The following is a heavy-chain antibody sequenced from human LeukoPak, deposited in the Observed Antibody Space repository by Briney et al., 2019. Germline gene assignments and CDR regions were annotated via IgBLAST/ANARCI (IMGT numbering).Heavy chain of an antibody. CDR2: ISYDGSNK. D-gene: IGHD6-19*01. CDR1: GFTFSNYG. Sequence: GRSLRLPCAASGFTFSNYGMYWVRQAPGKGLEWVAVISYDGSNKYYADSVKGRFTISRDNSKNTLYLQMNSLRAEDTAVYYCAKDREAVAGNGFLHWGQGTLVTVSS. J-gene: IGHJ1*01. CDR3: AKDREAVAGNGFLH. V-gene: IGHV3-30*18.